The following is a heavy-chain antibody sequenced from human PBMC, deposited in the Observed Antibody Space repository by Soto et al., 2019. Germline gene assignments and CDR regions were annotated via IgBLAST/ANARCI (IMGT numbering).Heavy chain of an antibody. Sequence: QVQLVQSGAEVKKTGASVKVSCKASGYTFTNYGISWVRQAPGQGLEWVGWIGAYNANTNYAQKVQVRVTMTTDTSTSTAYMELRCLGSDDTAVYYCARAGIYCSGGSCFWEGYFDSWGQGTLVTVSS. CDR2: IGAYNANT. J-gene: IGHJ4*02. CDR1: GYTFTNYG. V-gene: IGHV1-18*01. D-gene: IGHD2-15*01. CDR3: ARAGIYCSGGSCFWEGYFDS.